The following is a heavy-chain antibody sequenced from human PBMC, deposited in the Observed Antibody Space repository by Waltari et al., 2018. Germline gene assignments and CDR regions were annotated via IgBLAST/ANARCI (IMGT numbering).Heavy chain of an antibody. CDR3: ARSGAYCGGDCFFDY. V-gene: IGHV4-59*01. Sequence: QVQLQESGPGLVKPSETLSLTCTVSGGSISSYYWSWIRQPPGKGLEWIGYIYYSGSTNYNPSLKSRVTISVDTSKNQFSRKLSSVTAADTAVYYCARSGAYCGGDCFFDYWGQGTLVTVS. CDR1: GGSISSYY. J-gene: IGHJ4*02. D-gene: IGHD2-21*01. CDR2: IYYSGST.